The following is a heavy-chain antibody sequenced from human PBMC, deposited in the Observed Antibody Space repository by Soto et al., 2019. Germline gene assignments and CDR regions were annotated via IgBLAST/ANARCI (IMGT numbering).Heavy chain of an antibody. CDR3: ARGSRGIRQQLVITDY. V-gene: IGHV3-48*01. CDR2: ISSSSSTI. J-gene: IGHJ4*02. CDR1: GFTFSSYS. Sequence: SGGSLRLSCAASGFTFSSYSMNWVRQAPGKGLEWVSYISSSSSTIYYADSVKGRFTISRDNAKNSLYLQMNSLRAEDTAVYYCARGSRGIRQQLVITDYWGQGTLVTVSS. D-gene: IGHD6-13*01.